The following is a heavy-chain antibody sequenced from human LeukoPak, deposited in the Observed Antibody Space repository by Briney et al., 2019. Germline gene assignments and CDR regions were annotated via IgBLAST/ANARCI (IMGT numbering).Heavy chain of an antibody. D-gene: IGHD3-3*01. CDR3: VSSRKYSDVWRWFFGY. CDR2: INESGAT. Sequence: SETLSLTCVVYGGSFRAYYWSWIRQPPGKGLECNGEINESGATNYNPSLKSRLTMSVDTSKNQFSLKLSSVTAADAAIYYCVSSRKYSDVWRWFFGYWGQGTLVTVSS. CDR1: GGSFRAYY. J-gene: IGHJ4*02. V-gene: IGHV4-34*01.